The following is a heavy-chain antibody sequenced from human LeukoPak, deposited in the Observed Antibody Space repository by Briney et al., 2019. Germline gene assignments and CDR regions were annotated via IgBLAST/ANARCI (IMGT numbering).Heavy chain of an antibody. V-gene: IGHV1-18*01. Sequence: ASMKVSCKASGYTFTSYGISWVRQAPGQGLEWMGWISAYNGNTNYAQKLQGRVTMTTDTSTSTAYMELRSLRSDDTAVYYCAREAIFGVDYYYMDVWGKGTTVTVSS. D-gene: IGHD3-3*01. CDR2: ISAYNGNT. J-gene: IGHJ6*03. CDR3: AREAIFGVDYYYMDV. CDR1: GYTFTSYG.